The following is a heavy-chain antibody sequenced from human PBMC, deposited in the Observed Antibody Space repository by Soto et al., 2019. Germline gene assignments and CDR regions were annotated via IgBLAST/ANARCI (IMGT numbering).Heavy chain of an antibody. CDR1: GGSISSGGYS. V-gene: IGHV4-30-2*01. CDR2: TYHSGST. D-gene: IGHD3-22*01. J-gene: IGHJ4*02. Sequence: SETLSLTCAVSGGSISSGGYSWSWIRQPPGKGLEWIGYTYHSGSTYYNPSLKSRVTISVDRSKNQFSLKLSSVTAADTAVYYCARGYDDSSGYYRSYYFDYWGQGTLVTVSS. CDR3: ARGYDDSSGYYRSYYFDY.